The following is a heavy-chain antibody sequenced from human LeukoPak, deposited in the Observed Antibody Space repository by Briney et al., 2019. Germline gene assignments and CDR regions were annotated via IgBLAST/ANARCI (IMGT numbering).Heavy chain of an antibody. J-gene: IGHJ3*02. V-gene: IGHV3-21*01. CDR3: ARDDSAADAFDI. D-gene: IGHD2-15*01. CDR2: ISSSSSYI. CDR1: GFTFSSYS. Sequence: GGSLRLSCAASGFTFSSYSMNWVRQAPGKGLEWVSSISSSSSYIYYADSVKGRFTISRDNAKNSLYLQMNSLRAEDTAVYYCARDDSAADAFDIWGQGTVVTVSS.